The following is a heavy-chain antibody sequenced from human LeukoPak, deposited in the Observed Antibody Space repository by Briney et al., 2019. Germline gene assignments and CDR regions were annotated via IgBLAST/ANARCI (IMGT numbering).Heavy chain of an antibody. Sequence: SETLSLTCTVSGGSISGYYWSWLRQPPGKGLEWVGYIYYSGNSNYNPSLKSRVTISVGTSKNQLSLRLTSVTAADTAVYYCARGSGSPDYWGQGALVTVSS. CDR2: IYYSGNS. CDR1: GGSISGYY. V-gene: IGHV4-59*01. D-gene: IGHD3-10*01. J-gene: IGHJ4*02. CDR3: ARGSGSPDY.